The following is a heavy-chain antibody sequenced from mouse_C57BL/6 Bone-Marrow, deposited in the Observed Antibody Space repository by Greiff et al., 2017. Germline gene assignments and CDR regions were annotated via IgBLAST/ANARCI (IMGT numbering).Heavy chain of an antibody. CDR3: ARRGLYYCNDYYAMDY. Sequence: VQLQQPGAELVMPGASVKLSCKASGYTFTSYWMHWVKQRPGQGLEWIGEIDPSDSYTNYNQKFKGKSTLTVDKSSSTAYMQLSSLTSEDSAVYYCARRGLYYCNDYYAMDYWGQGTSVTVSS. CDR2: IDPSDSYT. J-gene: IGHJ4*01. CDR1: GYTFTSYW. V-gene: IGHV1-69*01. D-gene: IGHD2-1*01.